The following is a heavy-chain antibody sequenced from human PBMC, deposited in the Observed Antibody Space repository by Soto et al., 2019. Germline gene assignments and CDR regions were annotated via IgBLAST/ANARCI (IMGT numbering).Heavy chain of an antibody. J-gene: IGHJ4*02. Sequence: LSLTCTVSGGSISSGGYYWSWIRQHPGKGLEWIGYIYYSGSTYYNPSLKSRVTISVDTSKNQFSLKLSSVTAADTAVYYCARMGQLGQFDYWGQGTLVTVSS. CDR2: IYYSGST. V-gene: IGHV4-31*03. D-gene: IGHD6-6*01. CDR1: GGSISSGGYY. CDR3: ARMGQLGQFDY.